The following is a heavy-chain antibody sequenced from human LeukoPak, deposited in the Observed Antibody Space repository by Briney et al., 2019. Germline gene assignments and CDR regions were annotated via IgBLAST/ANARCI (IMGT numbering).Heavy chain of an antibody. CDR1: GFTFSSYA. V-gene: IGHV3-30-3*01. J-gene: IGHJ4*02. D-gene: IGHD5-12*01. CDR2: ISYDGSNK. Sequence: GGSLRLSCAASGFTFSSYAMHWVRQAPGKGLEWVAVISYDGSNKYYADSVKGRFTISRDNSKNTLSLQMNSLRAEDTAVYYCARCGGYSGYDDYSFDYWGQGTLVTVSS. CDR3: ARCGGYSGYDDYSFDY.